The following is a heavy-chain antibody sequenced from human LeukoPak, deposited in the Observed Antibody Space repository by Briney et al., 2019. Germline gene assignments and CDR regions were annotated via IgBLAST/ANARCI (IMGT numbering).Heavy chain of an antibody. CDR3: ARLGREWLSSNWFDP. CDR2: IYCSGST. CDR1: GGSISSSSYY. D-gene: IGHD3-3*01. V-gene: IGHV4-39*01. J-gene: IGHJ5*02. Sequence: SETLSLTCTVSGGSISSSSYYWGWIRQPPGKGLEWIGSIYCSGSTYYNPSLKSRVTISVDTSKNQFSLKLSSVTAADTAVYYCARLGREWLSSNWFDPWGQGTLVTVSS.